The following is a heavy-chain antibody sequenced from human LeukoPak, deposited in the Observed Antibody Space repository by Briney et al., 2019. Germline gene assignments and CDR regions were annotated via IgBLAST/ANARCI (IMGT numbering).Heavy chain of an antibody. CDR1: GYTFTSYG. CDR3: ARDTPLDRPTVTTSQRMNWFDP. CDR2: ISAYNGNT. J-gene: IGHJ5*02. D-gene: IGHD4-17*01. V-gene: IGHV1-18*01. Sequence: ASVKVSCKASGYTFTSYGISWVRQAPGQGLEWMGWISAYNGNTNYAQKLQGRVTMTTDTSTSTAYMELRSLRSDDTAVYYCARDTPLDRPTVTTSQRMNWFDPWGQGTLVTVSS.